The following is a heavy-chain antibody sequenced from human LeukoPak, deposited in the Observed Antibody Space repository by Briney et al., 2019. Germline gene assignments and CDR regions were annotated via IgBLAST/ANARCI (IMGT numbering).Heavy chain of an antibody. V-gene: IGHV4-34*01. D-gene: IGHD3-22*01. CDR3: ARGRSDYLRYYFDH. CDR2: INHSGST. Sequence: SETLSLTSAVYGGSFSGYYWSWIRQPPGKGLEWIGEINHSGSTNYNPSLKSRVTISVDTSKNRFSLKLSSVTAADTAVYYCARGRSDYLRYYFDHWGQGTLVTVSS. J-gene: IGHJ4*02. CDR1: GGSFSGYY.